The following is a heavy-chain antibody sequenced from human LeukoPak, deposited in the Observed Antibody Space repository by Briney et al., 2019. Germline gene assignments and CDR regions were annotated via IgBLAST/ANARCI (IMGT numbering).Heavy chain of an antibody. V-gene: IGHV3-21*04. D-gene: IGHD4-17*01. CDR2: ITSPVGHI. CDR3: AKDGTLDYGVGMDPNGDGWYFDL. Sequence: GGSLRLSCAASGFTFSTYSMNWVRQAPGKGLEWVASITSPVGHIYYADSLKGRITISRDNAKSSLYLQMNNLRAEDTAVYYCAKDGTLDYGVGMDPNGDGWYFDLWGRGTLVTVSS. J-gene: IGHJ2*01. CDR1: GFTFSTYS.